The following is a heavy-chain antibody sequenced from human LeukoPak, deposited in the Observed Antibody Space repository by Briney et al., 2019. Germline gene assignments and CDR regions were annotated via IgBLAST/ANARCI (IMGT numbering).Heavy chain of an antibody. J-gene: IGHJ4*02. CDR2: IYLGDSDT. Sequence: GESLKISCKGSGYSFTTYWIGWVRQMPGKGLEWMGIIYLGDSDTRYSPSFQGQVTISADKSITTAYLQWSSLRASDTAMYYCASGPGIYYFDYWGQGTLVTVSS. CDR3: ASGPGIYYFDY. V-gene: IGHV5-51*01. CDR1: GYSFTTYW.